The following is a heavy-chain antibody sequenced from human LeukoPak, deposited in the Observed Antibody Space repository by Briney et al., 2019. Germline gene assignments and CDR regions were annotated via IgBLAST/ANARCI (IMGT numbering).Heavy chain of an antibody. V-gene: IGHV1-18*04. CDR2: ISAYNGNT. CDR1: GYTFTSYG. J-gene: IGHJ6*04. D-gene: IGHD2-15*01. CDR3: ARAPYCSGGSCYSGYYYYGMDA. Sequence: ASVKVSCKASGYTFTSYGISWVRQAPGQGLEWMGWISAYNGNTNYAQKLQGRVTMTTDTSTSTAYMELRSLRSDDTAVYYCARAPYCSGGSCYSGYYYYGMDAWGKGTTVTVSS.